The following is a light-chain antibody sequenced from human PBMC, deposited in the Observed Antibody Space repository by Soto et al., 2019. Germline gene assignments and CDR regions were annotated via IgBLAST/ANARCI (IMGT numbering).Light chain of an antibody. V-gene: IGLV1-40*01. Sequence: QSVLTQPPSVSGAPGQRVTISWTGSSSKIGAGYDVHWYQQLPGTAPKLLIYNNINRPSGVPDRFSGSKSGTSASLAITGLQAEDEADYYCQSYDSSLSGSWVFGGGTKLTVL. CDR2: NNI. J-gene: IGLJ3*02. CDR3: QSYDSSLSGSWV. CDR1: SSKIGAGYD.